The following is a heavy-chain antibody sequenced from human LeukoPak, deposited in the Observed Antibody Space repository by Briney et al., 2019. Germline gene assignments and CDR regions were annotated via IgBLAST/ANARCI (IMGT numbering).Heavy chain of an antibody. V-gene: IGHV1-2*02. D-gene: IGHD1-14*01. CDR3: ARVSGPRSWFDP. Sequence: GASVKVSCKASGYTFTDYYIHWVRQAPGQGLEWMGWLNPNSGGTDSAQKFQGRVTVTRDTSISTAYMELSRLRSDDTAVYYCARVSGPRSWFDPWGQGTLVTVSS. J-gene: IGHJ5*02. CDR2: LNPNSGGT. CDR1: GYTFTDYY.